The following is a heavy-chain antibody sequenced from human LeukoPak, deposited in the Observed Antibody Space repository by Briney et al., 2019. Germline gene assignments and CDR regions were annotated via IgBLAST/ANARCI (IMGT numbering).Heavy chain of an antibody. J-gene: IGHJ6*03. Sequence: GGSLRLSCEGSGFTFSAYNMNWVRQAPGKGLESISNISSSSATIFYADSVKGRFTISRDNDKNSLYLQMNSLRPEDTAVYFCARDRHVPGLYYYYMDVWGKGTTVTVSS. D-gene: IGHD6-6*01. CDR3: ARDRHVPGLYYYYMDV. V-gene: IGHV3-48*01. CDR1: GFTFSAYN. CDR2: ISSSSATI.